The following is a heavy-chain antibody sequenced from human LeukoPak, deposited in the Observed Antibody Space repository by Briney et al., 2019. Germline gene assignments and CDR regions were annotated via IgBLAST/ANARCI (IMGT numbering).Heavy chain of an antibody. CDR3: AKVIGSATTGPFDY. CDR2: ISGSGGST. CDR1: GFTVSSNY. D-gene: IGHD4-17*01. Sequence: GGSLRLSCAASGFTVSSNYMSWVRQAPGKGLEWVSAISGSGGSTYYADSVKGRFTISRDNSKNTLYLQMNSLRAEDTAVYYCAKVIGSATTGPFDYWGQGTLVTVSS. J-gene: IGHJ4*02. V-gene: IGHV3-23*01.